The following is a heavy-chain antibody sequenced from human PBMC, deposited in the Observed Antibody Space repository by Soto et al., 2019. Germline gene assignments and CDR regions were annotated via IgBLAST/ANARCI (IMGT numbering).Heavy chain of an antibody. J-gene: IGHJ4*02. CDR2: IKQDGSEK. Sequence: GGSLRLSCAASGFTFSSYWMSWVRQAPGKGLEWVANIKQDGSEKYYVDSVKGRFTISRDNAKNSLYLQMNSLRAEDTAVYYCARERAYYYDSSGYYPLSYWGQGTLVTVYS. D-gene: IGHD3-22*01. CDR1: GFTFSSYW. CDR3: ARERAYYYDSSGYYPLSY. V-gene: IGHV3-7*03.